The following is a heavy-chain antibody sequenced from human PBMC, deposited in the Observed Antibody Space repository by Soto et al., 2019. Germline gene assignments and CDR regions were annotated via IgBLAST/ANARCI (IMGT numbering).Heavy chain of an antibody. Sequence: PGGSLRLSCTDSGFTFGDYAMSWVRQAPGKGLEWVGFIRSKAYGGTTEYAASVKGRFTISRDDSKSIAYLQMNSLKTEDTAVYYCTREDIVVVVAAIQYNWFDPWGQGTLVTVSS. D-gene: IGHD2-15*01. V-gene: IGHV3-49*04. CDR3: TREDIVVVVAAIQYNWFDP. J-gene: IGHJ5*02. CDR2: IRSKAYGGTT. CDR1: GFTFGDYA.